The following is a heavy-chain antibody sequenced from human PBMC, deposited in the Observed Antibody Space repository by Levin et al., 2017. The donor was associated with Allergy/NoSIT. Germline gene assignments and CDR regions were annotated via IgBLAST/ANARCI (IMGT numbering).Heavy chain of an antibody. J-gene: IGHJ4*02. CDR3: AGGIAAAGTGY. V-gene: IGHV4-59*08. Sequence: SETLSLTCTVSGGSISSYYWSWIRQPPGKGLEWIGYIYYSGSTNYNPSLKSRVTISLDTSKNQFSLKLSSVTAADTAVYCGAGGIAAAGTGYWGQGTLVNVSA. CDR1: GGSISSYY. CDR2: IYYSGST. D-gene: IGHD6-13*01.